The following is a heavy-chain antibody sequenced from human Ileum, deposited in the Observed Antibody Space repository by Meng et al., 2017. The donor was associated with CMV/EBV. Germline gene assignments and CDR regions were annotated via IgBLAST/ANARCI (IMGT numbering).Heavy chain of an antibody. J-gene: IGHJ4*02. CDR2: INPNTGDT. CDR3: TRSWIHLWSHDFDY. Sequence: QVHLVQSGAEIKKPGASVKVSCKASGYTFTGHNIHWVRQAPGQGLEWMGRINPNTGDTKNAQNFQGRVTMTRDTSNGTAYMELTNLRSDDAAVYFCTRSWIHLWSHDFDYWGQGTLVTASS. CDR1: GYTFTGHN. V-gene: IGHV1-2*06. D-gene: IGHD5-18*01.